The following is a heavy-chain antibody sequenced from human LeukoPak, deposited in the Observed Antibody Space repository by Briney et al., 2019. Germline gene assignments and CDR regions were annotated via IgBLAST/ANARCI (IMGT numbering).Heavy chain of an antibody. CDR2: INTNTGNP. V-gene: IGHV7-4-1*02. CDR1: GYTFTSYA. Sequence: GASVKVSCKASGYTFTSYAMNWVRQAPGQGLEWMGWINTNTGNPTYAQGFTGRFVFSLDTSVSTAYLQISSLKAEDTAVYYCARANRLEWLLWRGNDDGKYFDYWGQGTLVTVSS. J-gene: IGHJ4*02. D-gene: IGHD3-3*01. CDR3: ARANRLEWLLWRGNDDGKYFDY.